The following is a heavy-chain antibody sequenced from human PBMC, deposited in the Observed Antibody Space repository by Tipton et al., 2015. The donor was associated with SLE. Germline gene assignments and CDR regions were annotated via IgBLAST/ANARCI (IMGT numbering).Heavy chain of an antibody. J-gene: IGHJ4*02. Sequence: GLVTPSQTLSLTCAISGDSISSNSAAWNWIRQSPSRGLEWLGRTYYRSRWYRDYAVSVKSRISIDADTSKNQISLQLNSVTPEDTAVYYCTRDSSISTGGDYFDYWGQGTLVTVSS. D-gene: IGHD6-13*01. CDR2: TYYRSRWYR. CDR3: TRDSSISTGGDYFDY. V-gene: IGHV6-1*01. CDR1: GDSISSNSAA.